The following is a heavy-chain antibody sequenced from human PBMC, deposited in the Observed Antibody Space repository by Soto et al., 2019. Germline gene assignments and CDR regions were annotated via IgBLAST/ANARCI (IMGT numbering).Heavy chain of an antibody. D-gene: IGHD3-16*02. J-gene: IGHJ6*02. V-gene: IGHV1-69*06. CDR1: GGTFSSYA. CDR2: IIPIFGTA. Sequence: QVQLVQSGAEVKKPGSSVKVSCKASGGTFSSYAISWVRQAPGQGLEWMGGIIPIFGTANYAQKFQGRVTITADKYTSTAYMELSSLRSEDTAVYYCARGYYDYVWGSYRPHYYYYGMDVWGQGTTVTVSS. CDR3: ARGYYDYVWGSYRPHYYYYGMDV.